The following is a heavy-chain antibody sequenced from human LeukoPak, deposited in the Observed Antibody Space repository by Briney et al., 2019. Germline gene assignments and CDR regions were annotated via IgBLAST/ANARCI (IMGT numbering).Heavy chain of an antibody. CDR1: GFTFSSYA. CDR2: ISYDGSNK. D-gene: IGHD6-13*01. J-gene: IGHJ3*02. V-gene: IGHV3-30*04. CDR3: ARGRSSRDDAFDI. Sequence: GRSLRLSCAASGFTFSSYAMHWVRQAPGKGLDWVAVISYDGSNKYYADSVKGRFTISRDNSKNTLYLQMNSLRAEDTAVYYCARGRSSRDDAFDIWGQGTMVTVSS.